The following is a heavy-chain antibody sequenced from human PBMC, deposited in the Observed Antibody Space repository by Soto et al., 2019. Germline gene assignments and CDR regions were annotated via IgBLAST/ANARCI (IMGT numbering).Heavy chain of an antibody. Sequence: SSVKVSCKASGYNFMPYGVNWVRQAPGQGLEWMGWISPWKGNTNYAQSFQGRVTMTTDTSTSTAYMELRSLTSDDTAVYYCARDLDPSGSYYTDYWGPGTLVTVSS. CDR1: GYNFMPYG. V-gene: IGHV1-18*04. J-gene: IGHJ4*02. CDR2: ISPWKGNT. D-gene: IGHD3-10*01. CDR3: ARDLDPSGSYYTDY.